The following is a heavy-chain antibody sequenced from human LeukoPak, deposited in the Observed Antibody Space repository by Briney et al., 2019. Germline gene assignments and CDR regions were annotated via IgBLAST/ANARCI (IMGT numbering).Heavy chain of an antibody. D-gene: IGHD5-12*01. CDR2: IYSLGST. J-gene: IGHJ4*02. Sequence: GGSLRLSCAASGFTFSNYAMSWVRQAPGKGLEWVSVIYSLGSTYYSDSVKGRFTISRDNSKSTLYLQMDSLRAEDTAVYYCAKCGNSGCHLIDYWGQGTLVTVSS. CDR3: AKCGNSGCHLIDY. CDR1: GFTFSNYA. V-gene: IGHV3-23*03.